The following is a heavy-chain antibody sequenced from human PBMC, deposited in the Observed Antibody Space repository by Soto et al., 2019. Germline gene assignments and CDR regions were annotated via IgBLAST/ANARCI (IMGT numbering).Heavy chain of an antibody. Sequence: GGSLRLSCAASGFSLSNAWTNWVRQAPGKGLEWVGRIKSKIDGGTTDHAAPVKGRFSISRDDSKNTLYLQMNSLKTEDTAVYFCTTERMAVGGYSPNHWGQGTLVTVSS. J-gene: IGHJ4*02. D-gene: IGHD6-19*01. CDR1: GFSLSNAW. CDR3: TTERMAVGGYSPNH. CDR2: IKSKIDGGTT. V-gene: IGHV3-15*07.